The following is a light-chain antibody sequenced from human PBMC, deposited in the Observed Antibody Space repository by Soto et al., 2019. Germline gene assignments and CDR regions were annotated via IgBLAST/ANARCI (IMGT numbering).Light chain of an antibody. J-gene: IGLJ2*01. CDR1: SSNIGSNY. Sequence: QSVLTQPPSASGTPGQRVTIFCSGSSSNIGSNYVYWYQQIPGTAPKLLIYKNNQRPSGVPDRFSGSKSGTSAYLAISGLRSEDEADYFCAAWDDSLTGRVVFGGGTKVTVL. CDR3: AAWDDSLTGRVV. V-gene: IGLV1-47*01. CDR2: KNN.